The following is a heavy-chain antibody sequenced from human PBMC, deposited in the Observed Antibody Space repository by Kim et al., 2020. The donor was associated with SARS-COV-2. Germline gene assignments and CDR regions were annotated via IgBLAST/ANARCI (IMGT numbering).Heavy chain of an antibody. J-gene: IGHJ4*02. CDR1: GFSLSTSGVG. CDR3: AHRLEADYGDLSSFDY. CDR2: IYWDDDK. V-gene: IGHV2-5*02. Sequence: SDPTLVNPTQTLTLTCTFSGFSLSTSGVGVGWIRQPPGKALEWLALIYWDDDKRYSPSLKSRLTITKDTSKNQVVLTMTNMDPVDTATYYCAHRLEADYGDLSSFDYWGQGTLVTVSS. D-gene: IGHD4-17*01.